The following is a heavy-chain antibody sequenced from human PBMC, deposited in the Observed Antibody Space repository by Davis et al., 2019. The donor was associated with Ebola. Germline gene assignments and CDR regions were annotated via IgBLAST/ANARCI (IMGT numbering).Heavy chain of an antibody. CDR2: INNDGSAT. Sequence: GESLKISCAASGFTFSPFHMNWVRQAPGKGLEWVSTINNDGSATYYADSVRGRFTVSRDNAANTLYLQLNSLRAEDTAVYFCARSAYCTTKCDAFDYWGQGTLIAVSS. V-gene: IGHV3-23*01. CDR3: ARSAYCTTKCDAFDY. D-gene: IGHD2-8*01. CDR1: GFTFSPFH. J-gene: IGHJ4*02.